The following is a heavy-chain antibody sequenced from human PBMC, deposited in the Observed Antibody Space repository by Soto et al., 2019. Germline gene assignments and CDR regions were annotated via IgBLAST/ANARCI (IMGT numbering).Heavy chain of an antibody. CDR2: ISNDGNRK. V-gene: IGHV3-30*18. Sequence: GGSLRLSCAASGFSFSSYGMHWVRQAPGRGLEWVTVISNDGNRKYYGESVKGRFSVSRDNDKDTLYLQMNGLRPEDTGVYYCAKDRRQLSALDMRGQGTTVTVSS. CDR3: AKDRRQLSALDM. J-gene: IGHJ3*02. D-gene: IGHD6-6*01. CDR1: GFSFSSYG.